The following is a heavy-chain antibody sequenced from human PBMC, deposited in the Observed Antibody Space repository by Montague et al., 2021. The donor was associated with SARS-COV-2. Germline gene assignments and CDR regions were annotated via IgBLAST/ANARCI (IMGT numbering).Heavy chain of an antibody. V-gene: IGHV4-38-2*02. D-gene: IGHD3-10*01. CDR3: ARDCYGYGSGSYQRWFDP. J-gene: IGHJ5*02. CDR2: IYHSGST. Sequence: SETLSLTRTVSGYSISSGYYWGWIRQPPGKGLEWIGSIYHSGSTYYNPSLKSRVTISVDTSKNQFSLKLSSVTATDTAVYYCARDCYGYGSGSYQRWFDPWGQGTLVTVSS. CDR1: GYSISSGYY.